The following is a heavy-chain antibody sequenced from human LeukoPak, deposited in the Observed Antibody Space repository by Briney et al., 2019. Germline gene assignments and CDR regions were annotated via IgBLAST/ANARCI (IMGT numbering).Heavy chain of an antibody. CDR1: GFTFSDYI. CDR3: SRDGGEGGDSAFDI. D-gene: IGHD2-21*01. V-gene: IGHV3-72*01. J-gene: IGHJ3*02. Sequence: GGSLRLSCAASGFTFSDYILDWVRQAPGKGLEWVGRIRRGANSYTTEYAASVKGRFTISRDDSKNSLYLHMNSLKTEDTAVYHCSRDGGEGGDSAFDIWGQGTMVTVSS. CDR2: IRRGANSYTT.